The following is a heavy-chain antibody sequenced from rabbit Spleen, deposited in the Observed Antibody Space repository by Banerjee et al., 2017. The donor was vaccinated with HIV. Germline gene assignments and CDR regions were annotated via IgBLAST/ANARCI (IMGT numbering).Heavy chain of an antibody. CDR2: IYAAKGST. V-gene: IGHV1S43*01. Sequence: QEQLEESGGGLVKPEGSLTLTCKASGIDFTKYYITWVRQAPGKGLEWIGIIYAAKGSTDYASWVNGRFTISSDNAQSTVDLKMTSLTAADTATYFCARAIVPWLGLTRLDLWGPGTLVTVS. CDR1: GIDFTKYY. CDR3: ARAIVPWLGLTRLDL. J-gene: IGHJ3*01. D-gene: IGHD4-1*01.